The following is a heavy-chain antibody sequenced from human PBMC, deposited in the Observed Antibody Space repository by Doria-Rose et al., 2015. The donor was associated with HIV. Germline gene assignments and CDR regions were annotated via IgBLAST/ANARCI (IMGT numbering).Heavy chain of an antibody. CDR3: ARIKSSRWYHKYYFDF. J-gene: IGHJ4*02. V-gene: IGHV2-26*01. CDR2: IFSDDER. Sequence: QITLKESGPVLVKPTETLTLTCTVSGVSLSSPGMGVSWIRQPPGKALEWLANIFSDDERFYKTSLQSRLTLSRGTSKSQVVLTMTDMDPVDTATYYCARIKSSRWYHKYYFDFWGQGTLVIVSA. CDR1: GVSLSSPGMG. D-gene: IGHD6-13*01.